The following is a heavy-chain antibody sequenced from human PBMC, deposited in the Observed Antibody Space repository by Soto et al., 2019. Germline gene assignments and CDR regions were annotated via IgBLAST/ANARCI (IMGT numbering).Heavy chain of an antibody. D-gene: IGHD2-2*01. J-gene: IGHJ6*02. V-gene: IGHV1-2*02. CDR3: ARERYQVISDGMDV. CDR2: INPETGGT. CDR1: GYTSTGYY. Sequence: ASVKVSCKASGYTSTGYYVHWVREAPGQGLEWMGWINPETGGTSYAQKFQGRVTLSRDTSINTAYLELSGLRFDDAAVYFCARERYQVISDGMDVWGQGTTVTVSS.